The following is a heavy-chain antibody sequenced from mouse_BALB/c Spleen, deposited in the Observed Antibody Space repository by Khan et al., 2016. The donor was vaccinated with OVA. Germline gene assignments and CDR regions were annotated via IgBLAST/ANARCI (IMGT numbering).Heavy chain of an antibody. D-gene: IGHD1-1*01. CDR3: ARSVTITTVVATDFDY. Sequence: VQLKESGPGLVKPSQSLSLTCTVTGYSITSDYAWNWIRQFPGNKLEWMGYISYSGRTSYNPSPQSRISIPRDTSKNQFFLQLNSVTTEDTATYYCARSVTITTVVATDFDYWGQGTTLTVSS. CDR1: GYSITSDYA. V-gene: IGHV3-2*02. J-gene: IGHJ2*01. CDR2: ISYSGRT.